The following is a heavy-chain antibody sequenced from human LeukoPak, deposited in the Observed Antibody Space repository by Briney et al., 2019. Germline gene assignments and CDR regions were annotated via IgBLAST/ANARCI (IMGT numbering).Heavy chain of an antibody. J-gene: IGHJ4*02. CDR3: ARDTDSNSPVDY. CDR1: GGSISSGGYY. Sequence: SETLSLTCTVSGGSISSGGYYWSWIRQPPGKGLEWIGYIYHSGSTYYNPSLKSRVTISVDRSKNQFSLKLSSVTAADTAVYYCARDTDSNSPVDYWGQGTLVTVSS. V-gene: IGHV4-30-2*01. D-gene: IGHD4-11*01. CDR2: IYHSGST.